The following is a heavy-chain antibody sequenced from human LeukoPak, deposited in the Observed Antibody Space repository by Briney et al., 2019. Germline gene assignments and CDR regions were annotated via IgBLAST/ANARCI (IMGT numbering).Heavy chain of an antibody. D-gene: IGHD3-10*01. CDR3: ARARRSMVRGEMDX. V-gene: IGHV4-59*01. CDR2: IYYSGST. J-gene: IGHJ6*03. CDR1: GGSISSYY. Sequence: SETLSLTCTVSGGSISSYYWSWIRQPPGKGLEWIGYIYYSGSTNYNPSLKSRVTISVDTSKNQFSLKPCSVTAADTAVYYCARARRSMVRGEMDXWGKGTTVTVS.